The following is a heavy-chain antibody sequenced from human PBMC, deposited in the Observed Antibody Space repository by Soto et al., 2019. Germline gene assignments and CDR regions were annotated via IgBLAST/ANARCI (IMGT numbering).Heavy chain of an antibody. Sequence: QVQLVEFGGDVVQPGRSLRLSCAASGFTFSSYGMHWVRQAPGKGLERVAVISYDGSNKYYADSVKGRFTISRDNSKNTLYLQMNSLRAEDTAVYYCAKDSRQQLVQFYFDYWGQGTLVTVSS. CDR1: GFTFSSYG. CDR2: ISYDGSNK. V-gene: IGHV3-30*18. CDR3: AKDSRQQLVQFYFDY. D-gene: IGHD6-13*01. J-gene: IGHJ4*02.